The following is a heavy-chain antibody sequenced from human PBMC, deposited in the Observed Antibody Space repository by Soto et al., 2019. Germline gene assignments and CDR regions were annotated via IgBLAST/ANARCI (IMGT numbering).Heavy chain of an antibody. D-gene: IGHD4-4*01. Sequence: EVQLVESGGGLVKPGGSLRLSCAASGFTFSYYSMNWVRQSPGNGLEWVSSISGSSIYVYYADSLKGRFTISRDNAKNSLYLQMSSLRDDDTAVYFCARDRVFLREGYRYGDAFDIWGQGTMVTVSS. CDR1: GFTFSYYS. CDR3: ARDRVFLREGYRYGDAFDI. V-gene: IGHV3-21*01. J-gene: IGHJ3*02. CDR2: ISGSSIYV.